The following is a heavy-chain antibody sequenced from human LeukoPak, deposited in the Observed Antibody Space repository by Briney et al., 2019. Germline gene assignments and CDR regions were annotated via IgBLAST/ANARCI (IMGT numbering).Heavy chain of an antibody. J-gene: IGHJ4*02. Sequence: GGSLRLSCAASGFTFISYWMSWVRQAPGKGLEWVSVIYSGGSTYYADSVKGRFTISRDNSKNTLYLQMNSLRAEDTAVYYCAGSRDGYKNFDYWGQGTLVTVSS. CDR2: IYSGGST. CDR3: AGSRDGYKNFDY. D-gene: IGHD5-24*01. CDR1: GFTFISYW. V-gene: IGHV3-53*01.